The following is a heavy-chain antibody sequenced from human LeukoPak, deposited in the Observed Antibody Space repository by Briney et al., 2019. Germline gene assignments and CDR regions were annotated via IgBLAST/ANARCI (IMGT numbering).Heavy chain of an antibody. CDR3: ARDPDGYSYGYAFDY. D-gene: IGHD5-18*01. CDR1: GSTVSSNY. V-gene: IGHV3-66*01. CDR2: IYSGGST. J-gene: IGHJ4*02. Sequence: GGSLRLSCAASGSTVSSNYMSWVRQAPGKGLEWVSVIYSGGSTYYADSVKGRFTISRDNSKNTLYLQMNSLRAEDTAVYYCARDPDGYSYGYAFDYWGQGTLVTVSS.